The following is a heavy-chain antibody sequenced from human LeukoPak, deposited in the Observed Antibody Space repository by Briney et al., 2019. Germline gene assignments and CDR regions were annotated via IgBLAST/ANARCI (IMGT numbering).Heavy chain of an antibody. V-gene: IGHV1-2*02. CDR2: INPNSGGT. CDR1: GYTFTGYY. CDR3: ARGDYDSSGYFPIFDY. J-gene: IGHJ4*02. D-gene: IGHD3-22*01. Sequence: ASVKVSCKASGYTFTGYYMHWVRQAPGQGLEWMGWINPNSGGTNYAQKVQGRVTMTRDTSISTAYMELSRLRSDDTAVYYCARGDYDSSGYFPIFDYWGQGTLVTVSS.